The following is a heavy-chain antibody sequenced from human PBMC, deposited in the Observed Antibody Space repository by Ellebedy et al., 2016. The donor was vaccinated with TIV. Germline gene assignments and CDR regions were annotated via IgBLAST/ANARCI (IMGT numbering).Heavy chain of an antibody. D-gene: IGHD5-24*01. J-gene: IGHJ4*02. V-gene: IGHV3-53*01. Sequence: PGGSLRLSCSASGFTVGGDYISWIRQAPGKGLEWVSVIQAGGYTFYADSVKGRFTISRDNSNNMVYLQMSSLRVEDTALYYCARGPNYDSWGQGTLVTVSS. CDR2: IQAGGYT. CDR1: GFTVGGDY. CDR3: ARGPNYDS.